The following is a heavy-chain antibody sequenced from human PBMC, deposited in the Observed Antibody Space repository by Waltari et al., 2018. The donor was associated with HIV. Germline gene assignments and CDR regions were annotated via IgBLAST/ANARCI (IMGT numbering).Heavy chain of an antibody. D-gene: IGHD6-19*01. V-gene: IGHV3-30*18. CDR1: GFTFSSYA. Sequence: QVHLVESGVGVVQPGRPLRLSCAASGFTFSSYAMHWVRQAPGKGLEWVAVISYHGDDKYYADSVKGRFTISRDNSKNTLYLQMNSLRAEDTAVYYCAKGASGWSPGYWGQGTLVTVSS. J-gene: IGHJ4*02. CDR3: AKGASGWSPGY. CDR2: ISYHGDDK.